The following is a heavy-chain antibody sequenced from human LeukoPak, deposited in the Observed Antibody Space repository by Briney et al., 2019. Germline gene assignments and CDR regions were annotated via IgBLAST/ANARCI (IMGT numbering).Heavy chain of an antibody. CDR3: ARDWDCSSTSCYGDYDYSTLGGWFDP. D-gene: IGHD2-2*01. CDR2: IIPIFGTA. Sequence: SVKVSCKASGGTFSSYAISWVRQAPGQGLEWMGGIIPIFGTANYAQKFQGRVTITTDESTSTAYMELSSLRSEDTAVYYCARDWDCSSTSCYGDYDYSTLGGWFDPWGQGTLVTVSS. CDR1: GGTFSSYA. J-gene: IGHJ5*02. V-gene: IGHV1-69*05.